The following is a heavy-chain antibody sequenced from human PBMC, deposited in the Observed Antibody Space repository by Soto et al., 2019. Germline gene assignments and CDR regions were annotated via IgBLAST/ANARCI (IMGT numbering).Heavy chain of an antibody. D-gene: IGHD3-22*01. CDR3: ARVSNYYDSSGYPEY. V-gene: IGHV1-2*02. CDR1: GYTFIGYY. J-gene: IGHJ4*02. Sequence: WASVKVSCKASGYTFIGYYIHWVRQAPGQGLVWMGWIDPNSGGTNYAQKFQGRVTMARDTSISTAYLELSRLRSDDTAVYYCARVSNYYDSSGYPEYWGQGTLVTVSS. CDR2: IDPNSGGT.